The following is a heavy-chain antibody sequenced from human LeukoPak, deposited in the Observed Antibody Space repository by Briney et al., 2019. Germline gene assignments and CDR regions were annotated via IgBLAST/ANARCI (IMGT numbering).Heavy chain of an antibody. J-gene: IGHJ6*03. Sequence: SETLSLTCTVSGDSISDDYYTWMRQPAGKGLEWIGRIHSGGTTNYNPSLMSRVTLSIDKSKKHICLRLTSVTAADTALYYCARDNGSGYTKGYEHYYYYLDVWGKGTTVTVSS. CDR2: IHSGGTT. D-gene: IGHD3-3*02. CDR3: ARDNGSGYTKGYEHYYYYLDV. CDR1: GDSISDDY. V-gene: IGHV4-4*07.